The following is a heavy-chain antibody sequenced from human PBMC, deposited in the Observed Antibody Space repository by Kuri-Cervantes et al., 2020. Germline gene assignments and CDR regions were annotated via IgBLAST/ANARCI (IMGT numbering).Heavy chain of an antibody. CDR2: ISSSSSTI. D-gene: IGHD6-13*01. Sequence: GESLKISCAASGFTFSDYYMSWIRQAPGKGLEWVSYISSSSSTIYYADSVKGRFTISRDNSKNTLYLQMNSLRAEDTAVYYCAKEDINIAAGPDYWGQGTLVTVSS. CDR1: GFTFSDYY. V-gene: IGHV3-11*04. CDR3: AKEDINIAAGPDY. J-gene: IGHJ4*02.